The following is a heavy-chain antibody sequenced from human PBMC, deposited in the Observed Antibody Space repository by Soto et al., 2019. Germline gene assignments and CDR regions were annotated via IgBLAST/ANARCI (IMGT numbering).Heavy chain of an antibody. J-gene: IGHJ6*02. Sequence: SETQSLTCSVSGGSVRSGNHFWNWIRQPPGRGLEWLGYMYYTGVTNYNPSLKSRVSMSVDTSKDQFSLNLTSLTAADTAVYYCARGGEPLGYYGLDVWGQGTTVTVSS. CDR2: MYYTGVT. V-gene: IGHV4-61*01. CDR1: GGSVRSGNHF. CDR3: ARGGEPLGYYGLDV.